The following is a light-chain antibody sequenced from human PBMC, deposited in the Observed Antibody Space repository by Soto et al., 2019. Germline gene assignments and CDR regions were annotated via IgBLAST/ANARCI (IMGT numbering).Light chain of an antibody. V-gene: IGKV1-39*01. CDR1: QSISSY. J-gene: IGKJ3*01. CDR3: QQYENFSPT. Sequence: DIQMTQSPSSLSASVGDRVTITCRASQSISSYLNWYQQKPGEAPKILIYAASTLQSGVPSRFSGRGSGTEFTLTINGLQTDDIATYYCQQYENFSPTFGPGTKVAIK. CDR2: AAS.